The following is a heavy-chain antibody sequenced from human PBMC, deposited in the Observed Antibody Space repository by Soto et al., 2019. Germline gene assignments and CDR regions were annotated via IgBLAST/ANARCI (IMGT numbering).Heavy chain of an antibody. J-gene: IGHJ6*04. D-gene: IGHD3-10*01. CDR1: GFTFSSYN. V-gene: IGHV3-21*01. CDR3: ARVVDYYGSYYYYGMDV. Sequence: GGSLGLSCAASGFTFSSYNLNWFRQAPGKGLEWVSSISSSSSYIYYADSVKGRFTISRDNAKNSLYLQMNSLRAEDTAVYYCARVVDYYGSYYYYGMDVCGNETTVTVAS. CDR2: ISSSSSYI.